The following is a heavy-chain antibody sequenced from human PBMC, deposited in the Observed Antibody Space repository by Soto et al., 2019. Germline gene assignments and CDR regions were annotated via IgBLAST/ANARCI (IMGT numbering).Heavy chain of an antibody. CDR1: GLSFSDYY. D-gene: IGHD3-10*02. V-gene: IGHV3-11*01. CDR3: ATVFRSSNFNY. CDR2: ITSSSSTI. J-gene: IGHJ4*02. Sequence: QVQLVESGGGLVKPGGSLRLSCAASGLSFSDYYMSWIRQAPGKGLEWIAYITSSSSTIYYADAVKGRFTNSRNDAKNSVYRQLNSLRAEDTDLYYFATVFRSSNFNYWGQGTLVTVSS.